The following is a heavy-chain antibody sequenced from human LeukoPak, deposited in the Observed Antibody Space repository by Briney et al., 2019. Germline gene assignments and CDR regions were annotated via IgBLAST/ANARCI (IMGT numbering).Heavy chain of an antibody. CDR1: GFTFSSYS. CDR2: ISSSSSTI. D-gene: IGHD3-10*01. V-gene: IGHV3-48*01. J-gene: IGHJ4*02. Sequence: GGSLRLSCAASGFTFSSYSMNWVRQAPGKGLEWVSYISSSSSTIYYADSVKGRFTISRDNAKNSLYLQMNSLRAEDTAVYYCARDPHGSGSLPDYWGQGTLVTVSS. CDR3: ARDPHGSGSLPDY.